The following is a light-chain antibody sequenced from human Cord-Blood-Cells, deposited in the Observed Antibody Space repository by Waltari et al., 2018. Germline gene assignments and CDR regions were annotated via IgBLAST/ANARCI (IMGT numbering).Light chain of an antibody. CDR3: CSYAGSSTYV. CDR1: NSDVWGYYP. Sequence: QSALTQPASGSGSPGQSITISRTGTNSDVWGYYPVSLYPQHPGKAPKPLIYEVSKRPSGVSNRFSGSKSGNTASLTISGLQAEDEADYYCCSYAGSSTYVFGTGTKVTVL. J-gene: IGLJ1*01. V-gene: IGLV2-23*02. CDR2: EVS.